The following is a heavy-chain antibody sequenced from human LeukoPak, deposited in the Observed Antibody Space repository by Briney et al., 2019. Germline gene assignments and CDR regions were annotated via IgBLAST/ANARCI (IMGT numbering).Heavy chain of an antibody. Sequence: GRSLRLSCAASGFTFSSYAMSWIRQAPGKGLEWVSYISSSSSYTNYADSVKGRFTISRDNAKNSLYLQMNSLRAEDTAVYYCARGGSRTTDYWGQGTLVTVSS. J-gene: IGHJ4*02. CDR1: GFTFSSYA. D-gene: IGHD1-14*01. CDR3: ARGGSRTTDY. V-gene: IGHV3-11*05. CDR2: ISSSSSYT.